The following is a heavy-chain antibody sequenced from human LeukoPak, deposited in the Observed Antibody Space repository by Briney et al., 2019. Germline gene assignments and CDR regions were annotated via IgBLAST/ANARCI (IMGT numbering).Heavy chain of an antibody. D-gene: IGHD1-1*01. CDR1: GGTFSRYT. Sequence: ASVKVSCKAFGGTFSRYTISWVRQAPGQGLEWMGRIIPILGIANYAQKFQGRVTITADKSTSTAYMELSSLRSEDTAVYYCARGQSTTGTSFDYWGQGTLVTVSS. J-gene: IGHJ4*02. CDR3: ARGQSTTGTSFDY. V-gene: IGHV1-69*02. CDR2: IIPILGIA.